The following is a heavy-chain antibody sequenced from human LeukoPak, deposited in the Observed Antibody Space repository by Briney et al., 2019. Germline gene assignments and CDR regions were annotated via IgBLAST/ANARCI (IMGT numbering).Heavy chain of an antibody. CDR1: GFIFSDHA. CDR2: IGSDGTKQ. J-gene: IGHJ4*02. V-gene: IGHV3-30*04. D-gene: IGHD5/OR15-5a*01. Sequence: GGSLRLSCVASGFIFSDHALHWVRQSPDKGLEWVALIGSDGTKQYYADSVQGQFTVSRENSKNTLFLQMNTVRADDTAVYFCARQMTSTRLFDSWGQGTLVTVSS. CDR3: ARQMTSTRLFDS.